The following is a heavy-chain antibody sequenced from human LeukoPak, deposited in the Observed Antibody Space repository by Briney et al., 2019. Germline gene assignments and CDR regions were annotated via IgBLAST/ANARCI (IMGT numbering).Heavy chain of an antibody. J-gene: IGHJ4*02. V-gene: IGHV3-48*01. Sequence: GGSLRLSCAVSGFTLSSYSMNWVRQAPGKGLEWVSYISSSSSTIHYADSVKGRFTISRDNAKNSLYLQMNSLRVEDTAVYFCAARKVRGVWFYLDYWGQGTLVTVSS. CDR2: ISSSSSTI. D-gene: IGHD3-10*01. CDR3: AARKVRGVWFYLDY. CDR1: GFTLSSYS.